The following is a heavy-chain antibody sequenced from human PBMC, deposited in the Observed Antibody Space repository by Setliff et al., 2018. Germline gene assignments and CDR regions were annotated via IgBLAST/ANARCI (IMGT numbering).Heavy chain of an antibody. V-gene: IGHV4-39*07. Sequence: PSETLSLTCTVSGGSISSGSYYWGWIRQPPRKGLEWIGSIHYSGSTYYNPSLKSRVTISVDTSKNQFSLNLNYVTTADTAVYYCARDQFSSGWYGAPESYFDRWGQGVLVTVSS. D-gene: IGHD6-19*01. CDR1: GGSISSGSYY. CDR2: IHYSGST. CDR3: ARDQFSSGWYGAPESYFDR. J-gene: IGHJ4*02.